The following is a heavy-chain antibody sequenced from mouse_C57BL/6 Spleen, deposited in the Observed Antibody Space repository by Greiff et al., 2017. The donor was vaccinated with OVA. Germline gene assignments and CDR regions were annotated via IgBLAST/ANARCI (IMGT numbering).Heavy chain of an antibody. CDR3: ARHGEFDY. CDR2: ISSGGSYN. CDR1: GFTFSSYG. J-gene: IGHJ2*01. Sequence: EVKLMESGGDLVKPGGSLTLSCAASGFTFSSYGMSWVRQTPDKKLEWVATISSGGSYNYYPDSVKGRFTISRDNAKNTLYLQMSSLKSEDTAMYYCARHGEFDYWGQGTTLTVSS. V-gene: IGHV5-6*01.